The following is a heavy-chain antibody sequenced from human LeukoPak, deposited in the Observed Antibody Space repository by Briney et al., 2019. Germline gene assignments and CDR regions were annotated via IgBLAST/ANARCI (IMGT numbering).Heavy chain of an antibody. CDR3: AREGGESYSTGYYFDY. J-gene: IGHJ4*02. V-gene: IGHV4-31*03. CDR1: GGSISSGGYY. CDR2: IYYSGST. D-gene: IGHD1-26*01. Sequence: PSETLSLTCTVSGGSISSGGYYWSWIRQHPGKGLEWIGYIYYSGSTYYNPSLKSRVTISVDTSKDQFSLKLSSVTAADTAVYYCAREGGESYSTGYYFDYWGQGTLVTVSS.